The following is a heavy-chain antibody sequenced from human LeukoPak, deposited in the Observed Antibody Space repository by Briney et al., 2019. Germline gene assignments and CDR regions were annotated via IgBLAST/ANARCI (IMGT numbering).Heavy chain of an antibody. D-gene: IGHD3-16*01. CDR3: ARIGYVWGSSWPNYFDY. J-gene: IGHJ4*02. V-gene: IGHV1-18*01. CDR1: GYTFTSYG. Sequence: ASVKVSCKASGYTFTSYGISWVRQAPGQGLEWMGWISAYNGNTNYAQKLQGRVTMTTDTSTGTAYMELRSLRSDDTAVYYCARIGYVWGSSWPNYFDYWGQGTLVTVSS. CDR2: ISAYNGNT.